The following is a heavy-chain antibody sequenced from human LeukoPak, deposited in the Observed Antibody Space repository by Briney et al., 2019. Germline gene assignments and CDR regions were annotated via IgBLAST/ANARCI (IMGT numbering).Heavy chain of an antibody. V-gene: IGHV1-69*04. CDR3: ALIAAAGTRTFDY. Sequence: SVKISCKASGGTFSSYAISWVRQAPGQGLEWMGRIIPILGIANYAQKFQGRVTITADKSTSTAYMELSSLRSEDTAVYYCALIAAAGTRTFDYWGQGTLVTVSS. CDR1: GGTFSSYA. J-gene: IGHJ4*02. CDR2: IIPILGIA. D-gene: IGHD6-13*01.